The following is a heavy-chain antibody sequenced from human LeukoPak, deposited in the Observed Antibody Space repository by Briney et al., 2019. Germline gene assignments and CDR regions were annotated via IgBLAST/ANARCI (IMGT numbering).Heavy chain of an antibody. CDR3: AKGIYYYDSSGYYDY. Sequence: GGSLRLSCAASGFTFSSYAMSWVRQAPGKGLEWVSAISGSGGSTYYADSVKGRFTISRDNSKNTLYLQMNSLRAEDTAVYYCAKGIYYYDSSGYYDYWGQGTLATVSS. J-gene: IGHJ4*02. D-gene: IGHD3-22*01. CDR1: GFTFSSYA. CDR2: ISGSGGST. V-gene: IGHV3-23*01.